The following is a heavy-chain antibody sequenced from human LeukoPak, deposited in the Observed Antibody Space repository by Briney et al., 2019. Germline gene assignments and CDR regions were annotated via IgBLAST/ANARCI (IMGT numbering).Heavy chain of an antibody. J-gene: IGHJ4*02. Sequence: GGSLRLSCAASGFTFSNYWIHWVRQVPGKGLVWVSRINSDGGSTSYAESVKGRFSISRDNAKNTVYLQMNSLRAEDTAVYSCARASGPFDYWGQGTLVTVSS. V-gene: IGHV3-74*01. D-gene: IGHD3-10*01. CDR1: GFTFSNYW. CDR2: INSDGGST. CDR3: ARASGPFDY.